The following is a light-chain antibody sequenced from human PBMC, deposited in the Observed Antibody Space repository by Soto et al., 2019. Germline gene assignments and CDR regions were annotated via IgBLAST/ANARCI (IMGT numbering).Light chain of an antibody. V-gene: IGLV1-40*01. Sequence: QSVLTQPPSVSGAPGQRGTLSCTGSSSYIGAGYDVHWYQQLPGTAPKLLIYANTNRPSGVPDRFSGSKSGTSASLAITGLQAEDEADYYCQSYDDSLGGHVIFGGGTKLTVL. CDR2: ANT. CDR1: SSYIGAGYD. J-gene: IGLJ2*01. CDR3: QSYDDSLGGHVI.